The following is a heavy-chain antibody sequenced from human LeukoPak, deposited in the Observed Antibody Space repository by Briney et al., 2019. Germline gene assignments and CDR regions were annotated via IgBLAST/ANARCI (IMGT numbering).Heavy chain of an antibody. CDR3: ARLTTLGAFDI. Sequence: PGGSLRLSCAASGFTFSSYGMSWVRQAPGKGLEWVSSISSSSSYIYYADSVKGRFTISRHNAKNSLFLQMNSLRAEDTAVYYCARLTTLGAFDIWGQGTMVTVSS. CDR1: GFTFSSYG. J-gene: IGHJ3*02. D-gene: IGHD4-17*01. V-gene: IGHV3-21*01. CDR2: ISSSSSYI.